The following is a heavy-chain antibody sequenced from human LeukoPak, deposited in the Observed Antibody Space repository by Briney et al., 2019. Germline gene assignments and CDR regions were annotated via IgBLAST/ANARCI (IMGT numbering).Heavy chain of an antibody. CDR3: AKMDQPPSQH. CDR2: IRYDGSNK. V-gene: IGHV3-30*02. J-gene: IGHJ1*01. CDR1: GFTFSSYG. Sequence: VGSLRLSRAASGFTFSSYGMHWVRQAPGKGLEWVAFIRYDGSNKYYADSVKGRFTISRDNSKNTLYLQMNSLRAEDTAVYYCAKMDQPPSQHWGQGTLVTVSS. D-gene: IGHD2-2*01.